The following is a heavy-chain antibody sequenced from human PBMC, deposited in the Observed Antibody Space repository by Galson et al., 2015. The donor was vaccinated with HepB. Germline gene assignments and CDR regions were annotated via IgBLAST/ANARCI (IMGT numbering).Heavy chain of an antibody. CDR2: ISYDGRNQ. CDR1: GFTFSSYG. CDR3: AKEQRYSGSYFDAFYHNGMDA. V-gene: IGHV3-30*18. D-gene: IGHD1-26*01. J-gene: IGHJ6*02. Sequence: SLRLSCAASGFTFSSYGMHWVRQAPGKGLEWVAVISYDGRNQYYAESVKGRFTISRDNSKNTVFLQMNSLRVEDTAVLYCAKEQRYSGSYFDAFYHNGMDAWGQGTKVTVSS.